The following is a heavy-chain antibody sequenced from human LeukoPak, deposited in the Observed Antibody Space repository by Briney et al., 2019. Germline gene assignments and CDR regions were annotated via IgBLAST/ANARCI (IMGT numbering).Heavy chain of an antibody. CDR3: AREYSSSSGRCFDY. CDR1: GFTFSSYW. D-gene: IGHD6-6*01. CDR2: INTDGSST. V-gene: IGHV3-74*01. Sequence: GGSLRLSCAASGFTFSSYWMHWVRQAPGKGLVWVSRINTDGSSTTYADSVKGRFTISRDNAKNTLYLQMNSVRADDTAVYYCAREYSSSSGRCFDYWGQGTLV. J-gene: IGHJ4*02.